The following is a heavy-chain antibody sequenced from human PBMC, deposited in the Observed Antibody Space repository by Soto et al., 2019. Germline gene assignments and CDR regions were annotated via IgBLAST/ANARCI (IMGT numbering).Heavy chain of an antibody. J-gene: IGHJ3*02. CDR3: ASSGASMITRWPRAFDI. Sequence: ASVKVSCKASGYTFTSYGISWVRQAPGQGLEWMGWISAYNGNTNYAQKLQGRVTMTTDTSTSTAYMEPRSLRSDDTAVYYCASSGASMITRWPRAFDIWGQGTMVIVSS. V-gene: IGHV1-18*01. D-gene: IGHD3-16*01. CDR2: ISAYNGNT. CDR1: GYTFTSYG.